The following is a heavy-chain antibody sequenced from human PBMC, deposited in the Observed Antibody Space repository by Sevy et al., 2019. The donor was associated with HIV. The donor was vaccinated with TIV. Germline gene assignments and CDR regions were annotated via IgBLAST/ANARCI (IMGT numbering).Heavy chain of an antibody. J-gene: IGHJ1*01. CDR3: AKGDGIRHGSHKVRADFQH. V-gene: IGHV3-23*01. CDR2: ISGSGGST. Sequence: GGSLRLSCAASGFTFSSYAMSWVRQAPGKGLEWVSAISGSGGSTYYADSVKGRFTISRDNSKNTLYLQMNSLRAEDTAVYYCAKGDGIRHGSHKVRADFQHWGQGTLVTVSS. CDR1: GFTFSSYA. D-gene: IGHD2-15*01.